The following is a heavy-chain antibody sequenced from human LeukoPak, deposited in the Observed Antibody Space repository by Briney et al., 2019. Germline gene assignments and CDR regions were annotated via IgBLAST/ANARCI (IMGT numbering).Heavy chain of an antibody. Sequence: PSETLSLTCAVYGGSFSGYYWSWIRQPPGKGLEWIGEINHSGSTNYNPSLKSRVTISVDTSKNQFSLKLSSVTAADTAVYYCARYRRYSSGWYSPNYFDYCGQGTLVTVSS. CDR2: INHSGST. CDR1: GGSFSGYY. CDR3: ARYRRYSSGWYSPNYFDY. J-gene: IGHJ4*02. V-gene: IGHV4-34*01. D-gene: IGHD6-19*01.